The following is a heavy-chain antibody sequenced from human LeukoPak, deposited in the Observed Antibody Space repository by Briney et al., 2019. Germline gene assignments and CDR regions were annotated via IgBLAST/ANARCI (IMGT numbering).Heavy chain of an antibody. CDR2: IIPIFGTA. D-gene: IGHD5-12*01. CDR1: GGTFSSYA. J-gene: IGHJ6*03. Sequence: SVKVSCKASGGTFSSYAISWVRQAPGQGLEWMGGIIPIFGTANYAQKLQGRVTITTDESTSTAYMELSSLRSEDTAVYYCARNIGYYYYYMDVWGKGTTVTVSS. CDR3: ARNIGYYYYYMDV. V-gene: IGHV1-69*05.